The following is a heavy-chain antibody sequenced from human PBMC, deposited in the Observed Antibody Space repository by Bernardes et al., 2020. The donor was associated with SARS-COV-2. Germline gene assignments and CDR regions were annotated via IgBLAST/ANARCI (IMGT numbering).Heavy chain of an antibody. J-gene: IGHJ3*02. CDR1: GYTFTGYY. V-gene: IGHV1-2*02. CDR2: ITPNSGGT. D-gene: IGHD3-10*01. Sequence: DSVKVSCKASGYTFTGYYMHWVRQAPGQGLEWMGWITPNSGGTTYAQKFQGRVTMTRDTSISTAYMELSRLRSDDTAVYYCARTYYYGSGSYFAAFDIWGQATMVTGSP. CDR3: ARTYYYGSGSYFAAFDI.